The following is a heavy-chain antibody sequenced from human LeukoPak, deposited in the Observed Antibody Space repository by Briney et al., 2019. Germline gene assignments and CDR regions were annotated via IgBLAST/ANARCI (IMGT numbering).Heavy chain of an antibody. D-gene: IGHD4-23*01. V-gene: IGHV3-64D*06. Sequence: GGSLRLSCSASGFTFSRYVMYWVRQAPGKGLEYVSAISSNGGRTYYADSVKGRFNISRDNSKNTLYLQMSSLRAGDTAVYYCVKGGTTVVTPFDYWGQGTLVTVSS. J-gene: IGHJ4*02. CDR1: GFTFSRYV. CDR3: VKGGTTVVTPFDY. CDR2: ISSNGGRT.